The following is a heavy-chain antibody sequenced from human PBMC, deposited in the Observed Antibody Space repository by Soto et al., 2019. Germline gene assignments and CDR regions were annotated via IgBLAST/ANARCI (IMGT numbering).Heavy chain of an antibody. CDR2: INPSLGRA. CDR3: ARAPYSSTSFFFDD. J-gene: IGHJ4*02. D-gene: IGHD1-26*01. V-gene: IGHV1-46*01. Sequence: ASVKVSCKASGYSFTSNRLHWVRQAPRQGLEWVGIINPSLGRANYAQKFQDRVAMTWDTSTRIAYMELNGLTSDDTAVYFCARAPYSSTSFFFDDWGQGALVTVSS. CDR1: GYSFTSNR.